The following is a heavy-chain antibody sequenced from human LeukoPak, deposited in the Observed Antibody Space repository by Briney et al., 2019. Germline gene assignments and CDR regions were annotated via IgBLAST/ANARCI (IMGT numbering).Heavy chain of an antibody. J-gene: IGHJ4*02. CDR3: ATLDYFDSSTYGDY. D-gene: IGHD3-22*01. CDR2: IHQDGDEK. CDR1: GFTFRRYW. V-gene: IGHV3-7*02. Sequence: GGSLRLSCADSGFTFRRYWMNWVRQAPGKGLEWVANIHQDGDEKHYVDSVKGRFTISRDNARNAVFLEMNSLSAEDTAVYYCATLDYFDSSTYGDYWGQGTLVTVSS.